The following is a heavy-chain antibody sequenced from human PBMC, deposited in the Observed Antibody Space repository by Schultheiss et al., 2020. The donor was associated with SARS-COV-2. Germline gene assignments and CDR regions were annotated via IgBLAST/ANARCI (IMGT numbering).Heavy chain of an antibody. Sequence: GGSLRLSCAASGFTFDDYAMHWVRQAPGKGLEWVSGISWNSGSIGYADSVKGRFTISRDNAKNSLYLQMNSLRAEDTAVYYCARDLGAEDAFDIWGQGTMVTVSS. V-gene: IGHV3-9*01. J-gene: IGHJ3*02. D-gene: IGHD3-16*01. CDR2: ISWNSGSI. CDR1: GFTFDDYA. CDR3: ARDLGAEDAFDI.